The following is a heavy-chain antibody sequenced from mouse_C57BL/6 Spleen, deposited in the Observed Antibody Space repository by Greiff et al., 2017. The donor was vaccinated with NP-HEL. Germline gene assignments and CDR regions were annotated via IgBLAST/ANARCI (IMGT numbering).Heavy chain of an antibody. D-gene: IGHD1-1*01. CDR1: GYTFTSYG. Sequence: QVQLKQSGAELARPGASVKLSCKASGYTFTSYGISWVKQRTGQGLEWIGEIYPRSGNTYYNEKFKGKATLTADKSSSTAYMELRSLTSEDSAVYFCARLGEYYGLPYFDYWGQGTTLTVSS. CDR2: IYPRSGNT. J-gene: IGHJ2*01. V-gene: IGHV1-81*01. CDR3: ARLGEYYGLPYFDY.